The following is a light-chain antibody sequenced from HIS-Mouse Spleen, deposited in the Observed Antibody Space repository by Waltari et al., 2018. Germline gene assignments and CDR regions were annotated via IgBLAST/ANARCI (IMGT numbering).Light chain of an antibody. CDR3: CSYAGSSTFVV. J-gene: IGLJ2*01. V-gene: IGLV2-23*03. CDR2: EGS. Sequence: QSALTQPASVSGSPGQSITIPCPGTSSDVGSYNLFSWYQQHPGKAPTPMIYEGSKRPSGVSNRFSGSKSGNTASLTISGLQAEDEADYYCCSYAGSSTFVVFGGGTKLTVL. CDR1: SSDVGSYNL.